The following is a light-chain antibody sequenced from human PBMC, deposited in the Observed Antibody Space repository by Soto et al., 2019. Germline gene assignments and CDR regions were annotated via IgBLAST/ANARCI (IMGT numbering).Light chain of an antibody. CDR2: DAS. CDR3: QQRSNWPPTWT. CDR1: QSVSTS. Sequence: EIVLTQSPAALSLSPGERANLSCRASQSVSTSLAWYQQKPGLAPRLLIYDASNRATGIPARFSGSGSGTDFTLTISSLEPEDFAVYYCQQRSNWPPTWTFGQGTKVDIK. V-gene: IGKV3-11*01. J-gene: IGKJ1*01.